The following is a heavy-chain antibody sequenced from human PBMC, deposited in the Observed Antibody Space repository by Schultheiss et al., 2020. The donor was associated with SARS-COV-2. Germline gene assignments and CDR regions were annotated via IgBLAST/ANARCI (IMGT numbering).Heavy chain of an antibody. D-gene: IGHD6-6*01. CDR2: ISYDGSNK. V-gene: IGHV3-30-3*01. CDR3: ARVAKLVYSSSSLVPGWFDP. J-gene: IGHJ5*02. CDR1: GFTFSSYA. Sequence: GGSLRLSCAASGFTFSSYAMHWVRQAPGKGLEWVAVISYDGSNKYYADSVKGRFTISRDNSKNTLYLQMNSLRAEDTAVYYCARVAKLVYSSSSLVPGWFDPWGQGTLVTVSS.